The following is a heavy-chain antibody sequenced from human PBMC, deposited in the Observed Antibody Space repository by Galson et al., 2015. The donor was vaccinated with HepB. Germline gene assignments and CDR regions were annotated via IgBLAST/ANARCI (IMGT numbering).Heavy chain of an antibody. CDR1: GFTFSSHD. D-gene: IGHD4-17*01. CDR3: ATNSPKDYGVEY. CDR2: IRVSGGNT. J-gene: IGHJ4*02. Sequence: SLRLSCAASGFTFSSHDMSWGRQAAGKGLEWVSSIRVSGGNTYYADSVKGRFTISRDNSKNTLYLQMNSLRDEDTAVYYCATNSPKDYGVEYWGQGTLVTVSS. V-gene: IGHV3-23*01.